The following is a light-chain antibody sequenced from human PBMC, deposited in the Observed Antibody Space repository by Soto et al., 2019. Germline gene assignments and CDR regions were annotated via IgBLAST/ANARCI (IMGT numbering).Light chain of an antibody. CDR1: QSVSSY. CDR3: HQRSNWPPT. Sequence: EIVLTQSPATLSLSPGERATLSCRASQSVSSYLAWYQQKPGQAPRLLIYDASNRATGIPARFSGSGSGTDFTLTISSLEPEDFAVYYCHQRSNWPPTFGQGTKLESK. CDR2: DAS. V-gene: IGKV3-11*01. J-gene: IGKJ2*01.